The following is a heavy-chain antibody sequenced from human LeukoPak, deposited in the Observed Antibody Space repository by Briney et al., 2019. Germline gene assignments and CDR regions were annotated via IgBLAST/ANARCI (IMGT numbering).Heavy chain of an antibody. CDR1: GFXFSSYS. Sequence: GGSLRPSCGASGFXFSSYSMNWVRQAPGKGLEWVSSISSSSSYIYYADSVKGRFTISRDNAKNSLYLQMNSLRAEDTAVYYCARDGGYRAIDYWGQGTLVTVSS. D-gene: IGHD5-12*01. CDR3: ARDGGYRAIDY. V-gene: IGHV3-21*01. J-gene: IGHJ4*02. CDR2: ISSSSSYI.